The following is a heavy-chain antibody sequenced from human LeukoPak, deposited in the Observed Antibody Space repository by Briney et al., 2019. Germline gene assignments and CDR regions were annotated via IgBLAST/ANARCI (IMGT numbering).Heavy chain of an antibody. J-gene: IGHJ4*02. CDR3: ARDSIAVHPEYYFDY. CDR1: GYTFTGYY. V-gene: IGHV1-2*02. CDR2: INPNSGGT. Sequence: ASVKVSCKASGYTFTGYYMHWVRQAPGQGLEWMGWINPNSGGTNCAQKFQGRVTMTRDTSISTAYMELSRLRSDDTAVYYCARDSIAVHPEYYFDYWGQGTLVTVSS. D-gene: IGHD6-19*01.